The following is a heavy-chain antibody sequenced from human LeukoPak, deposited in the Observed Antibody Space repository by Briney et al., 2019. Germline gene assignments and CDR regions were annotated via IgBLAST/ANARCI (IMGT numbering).Heavy chain of an antibody. D-gene: IGHD3-9*01. CDR1: GFTFSSYG. J-gene: IGHJ4*02. CDR2: IRYDGSNK. CDR3: AKALGPNLAGYYSSFDY. V-gene: IGHV3-30*02. Sequence: GGSLRLSCAASGFTFSSYGMHWVRQAPGKGLEWVAFIRYDGSNKYYADSVKGRFTISRDNSKNTLYLQMNSLRAEDTAVYYCAKALGPNLAGYYSSFDYWGQGTLVTVSS.